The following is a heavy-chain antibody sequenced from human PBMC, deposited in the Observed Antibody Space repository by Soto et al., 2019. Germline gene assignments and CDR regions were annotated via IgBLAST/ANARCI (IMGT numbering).Heavy chain of an antibody. Sequence: SETLSLTCTVSGGSISSYYWSWIRQPPGKGLEWIGYIYYSGSTNYNPSLKSRVTISVDTSKNQFSLKLSSVTAADTAVYYCARVEGGSWFDYWGQGTLVTVSS. J-gene: IGHJ4*02. CDR2: IYYSGST. CDR3: ARVEGGSWFDY. V-gene: IGHV4-59*01. CDR1: GGSISSYY. D-gene: IGHD6-13*01.